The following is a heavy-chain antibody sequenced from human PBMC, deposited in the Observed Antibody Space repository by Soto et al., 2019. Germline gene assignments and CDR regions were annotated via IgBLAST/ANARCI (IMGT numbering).Heavy chain of an antibody. Sequence: QVRLVQSGAEVKKPGASVKVSCKASGYTFTSYGISWVRQAPGQGLEWMGWISAYNGNTNYAQKLPVRVTMTTDTSTSTADMELRSLRSDDTAVYYCARGAYSSGWYSGGDAFDIWGQGTMVTVSS. J-gene: IGHJ3*02. CDR3: ARGAYSSGWYSGGDAFDI. CDR1: GYTFTSYG. V-gene: IGHV1-18*01. CDR2: ISAYNGNT. D-gene: IGHD6-19*01.